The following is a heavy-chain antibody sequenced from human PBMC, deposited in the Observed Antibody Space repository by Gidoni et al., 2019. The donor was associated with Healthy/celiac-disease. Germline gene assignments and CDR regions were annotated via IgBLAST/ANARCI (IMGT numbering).Heavy chain of an antibody. V-gene: IGHV4-38-2*01. CDR3: ARVGGGITGTKYDYGMDV. CDR1: GYSISSGYY. CDR2: IYHSGST. D-gene: IGHD1-7*01. J-gene: IGHJ6*02. Sequence: QVQLQESGPGLVKPSETLSLTCAVSGYSISSGYYWGWIRQPPGKGLEWIGSIYHSGSTYYNPSLKSRVTISVDTSKNQFSLKLSSVTAADTAVYYCARVGGGITGTKYDYGMDVWGQGTTVTVSS.